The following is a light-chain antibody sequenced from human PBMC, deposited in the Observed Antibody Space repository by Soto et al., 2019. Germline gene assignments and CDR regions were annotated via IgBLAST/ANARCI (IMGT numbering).Light chain of an antibody. CDR3: QQCNNWPLYT. J-gene: IGKJ2*01. Sequence: EIVMTQSPATLSVSPGERATLSCRASQSVSSNLAWYQQKPGQAPRLLIYDASTRATGIPARFSGSGSGTEFPLTISSLQSEDFAVYYCQQCNNWPLYTFGQGTKLEIK. CDR1: QSVSSN. V-gene: IGKV3-15*01. CDR2: DAS.